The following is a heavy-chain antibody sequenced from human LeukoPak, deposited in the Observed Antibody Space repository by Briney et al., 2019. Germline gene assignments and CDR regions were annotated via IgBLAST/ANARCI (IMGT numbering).Heavy chain of an antibody. CDR1: GFTFDDYA. CDR3: AKGAEDLNDSSGYYSTYYFDY. CDR2: ISWNSGSI. V-gene: IGHV3-9*01. Sequence: TGGSLRLSCAASGFTFDDYAMHWVRQAPGKGLEWVSGISWNSGSIGYADSVKGRFTISRDNAKNSLYLQMNSLRAEDTALYYCAKGAEDLNDSSGYYSTYYFDYWGQGTLVTVSS. J-gene: IGHJ4*02. D-gene: IGHD3-22*01.